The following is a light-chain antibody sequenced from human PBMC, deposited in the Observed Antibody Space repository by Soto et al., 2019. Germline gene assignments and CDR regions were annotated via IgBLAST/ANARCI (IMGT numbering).Light chain of an antibody. V-gene: IGLV2-23*01. J-gene: IGLJ2*01. CDR1: SSDVGSYNL. CDR2: EGS. CDR3: CSYAGSSIHVV. Sequence: QSVLTQPASVSGSPGQSITISCTGTSSDVGSYNLVSWYQQHPGKAPKLMIYEGSKGPSGVSNRFSGSKSGNTASLTISGLQAEDEADYYCCSYAGSSIHVVFGGGTKLTVL.